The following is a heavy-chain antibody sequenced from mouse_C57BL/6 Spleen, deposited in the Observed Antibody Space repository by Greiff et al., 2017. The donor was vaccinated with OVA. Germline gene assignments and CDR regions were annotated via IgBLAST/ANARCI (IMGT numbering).Heavy chain of an antibody. V-gene: IGHV2-2*01. Sequence: QVQLKESGPGLVQPSQSLSITCTVSGFSLTSYGVHWDRQSPGKGLEWLGVIWSGGSTDYNAAFISRLSISKDNSKSQVFFKMNSLQADDTAIYYCASYGSSWYFDVWGTGTTVTVSS. CDR3: ASYGSSWYFDV. D-gene: IGHD1-1*01. CDR1: GFSLTSYG. CDR2: IWSGGST. J-gene: IGHJ1*03.